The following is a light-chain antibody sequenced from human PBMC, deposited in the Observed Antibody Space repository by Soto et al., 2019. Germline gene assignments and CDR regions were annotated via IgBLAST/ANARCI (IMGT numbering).Light chain of an antibody. CDR2: AAF. CDR3: QQADFFLIP. J-gene: IGKJ5*01. CDR1: EDINSR. V-gene: IGKV1-12*01. Sequence: QVTQYPSSVSASVGDRVTISCRASEDINSRLAWYQQKPGEAPKLLIYAAFILQSGVPSRFSGYGSGTDFTLSISSLQPEDFAPYYCQQADFFLIPFCQGARLEIK.